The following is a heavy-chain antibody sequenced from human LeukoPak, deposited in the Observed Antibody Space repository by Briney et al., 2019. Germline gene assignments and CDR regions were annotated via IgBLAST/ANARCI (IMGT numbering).Heavy chain of an antibody. V-gene: IGHV5-51*01. D-gene: IGHD6-19*01. J-gene: IGHJ4*02. CDR3: VRTGTSGWYYFDY. Sequence: GESLKISCKGSGYTFTNYWIGWVRQMPGKGLECMGIIYPGDSDTRYSPSFQGQVTISADKSISTAYLQWSSLKASDTAMYYCVRTGTSGWYYFDYWGQGTLVTVSS. CDR1: GYTFTNYW. CDR2: IYPGDSDT.